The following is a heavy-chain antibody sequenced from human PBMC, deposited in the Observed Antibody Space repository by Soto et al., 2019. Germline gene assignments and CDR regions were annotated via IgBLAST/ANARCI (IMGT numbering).Heavy chain of an antibody. J-gene: IGHJ4*02. CDR1: GFTLRNYA. Sequence: PGGSLRLSCEASGFTLRNYAMTWVRQAPGRGLEWVSYISDDGASIYYADSLKGRFTISRDNAKNSLSLQMNNLRAEDTAVYYCARENSVQAWLHHFDHWGLGTLVTVSS. CDR2: ISDDGASI. D-gene: IGHD5-18*01. CDR3: ARENSVQAWLHHFDH. V-gene: IGHV3-48*03.